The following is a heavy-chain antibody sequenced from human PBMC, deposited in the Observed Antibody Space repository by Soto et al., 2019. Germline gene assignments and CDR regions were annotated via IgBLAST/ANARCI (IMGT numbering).Heavy chain of an antibody. D-gene: IGHD3-16*01. J-gene: IGHJ4*02. CDR2: ISGGGSTT. V-gene: IGHV3-11*04. CDR3: ARGRDYLGGDFDY. CDR1: GFRFSDHY. Sequence: QVQLVESGGGLVEPGGSLRLSCAASGFRFSDHYMTWIRQAPGKGLEWVSKISGGGSTTHYADSVKGRFTVSRDNRKNSVYLQMNSLRAEDTAVYYCARGRDYLGGDFDYWGQGTLVTVSS.